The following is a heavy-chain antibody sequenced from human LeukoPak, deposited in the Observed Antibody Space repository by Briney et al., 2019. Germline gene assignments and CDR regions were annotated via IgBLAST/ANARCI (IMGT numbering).Heavy chain of an antibody. D-gene: IGHD2-8*01. CDR1: GGSVSSGTYY. CDR3: ARTPGYCTDGICYGSTFGMDV. V-gene: IGHV4-61*01. Sequence: ETLSLTCTVSGGSVSSGTYYWSWIRQPPGKGLEWIGYIYYSGSTNYNPSLKSRVTISVDTSKNLFSLKLSSVTAADTAVYYCARTPGYCTDGICYGSTFGMDVWGQGTTVTVSS. CDR2: IYYSGST. J-gene: IGHJ6*02.